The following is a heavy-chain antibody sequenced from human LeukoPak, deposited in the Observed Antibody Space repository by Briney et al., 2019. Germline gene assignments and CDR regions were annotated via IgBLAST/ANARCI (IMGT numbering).Heavy chain of an antibody. CDR2: INAGNGNT. V-gene: IGHV1-3*01. D-gene: IGHD2-15*01. CDR1: GYTFTSYA. J-gene: IGHJ4*02. Sequence: ASVKVSCKASGYTFTSYAMHWVRQAPGQRLEWMGWINAGNGNTKYSQKFQGRVTITRDTSASTAYMELSSLRSEDTAVYYCALAVEGLYYFDYWGQGTLVTVSS. CDR3: ALAVEGLYYFDY.